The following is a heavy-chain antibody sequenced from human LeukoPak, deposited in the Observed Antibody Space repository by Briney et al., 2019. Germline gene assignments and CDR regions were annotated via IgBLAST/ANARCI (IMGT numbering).Heavy chain of an antibody. CDR2: IIPILGIA. V-gene: IGHV1-69*02. CDR1: GYTFTGYY. Sequence: ASVKVSCKASGYTFTGYYMHWVRQAPGQGLEWMGRIIPILGIANYAQKFQGRVTITADKSTSTAYMELSSLRSEDTAVYYCASRRSSGWYGGFFDYWGQGTLVTVSS. J-gene: IGHJ4*02. CDR3: ASRRSSGWYGGFFDY. D-gene: IGHD6-19*01.